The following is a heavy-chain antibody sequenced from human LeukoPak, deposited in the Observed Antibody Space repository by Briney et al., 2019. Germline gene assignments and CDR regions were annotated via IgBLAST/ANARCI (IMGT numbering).Heavy chain of an antibody. D-gene: IGHD3-16*02. CDR3: ARVPYGGVIVNYYYYGMDV. V-gene: IGHV4-61*01. CDR1: GGSVSSGSYY. J-gene: IGHJ6*02. CDR2: IYYSGST. Sequence: KPSETLSLTCTVSGGSVSSGSYYWSWIRQPPGKGLEWIGYIYYSGSTNYNPSLKSRVTISVDTSKNQFSLKLSSVTAADTAVYYCARVPYGGVIVNYYYYGMDVWGQGTTVTVSS.